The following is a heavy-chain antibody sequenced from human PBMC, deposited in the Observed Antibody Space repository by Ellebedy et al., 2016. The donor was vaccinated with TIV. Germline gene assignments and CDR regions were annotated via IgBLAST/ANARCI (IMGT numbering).Heavy chain of an antibody. CDR1: GFIFSSYD. CDR3: ARDQGDTMIVATFDY. Sequence: PGGSLRLSCAASGFIFSSYDMYWVRQATGKGLEWVSATGTTGDTNYPGSVKGRFTISRDNSKNTLYLQMNSLRAEDTAVYYCARDQGDTMIVATFDYWGQGTLVTVSS. J-gene: IGHJ4*02. D-gene: IGHD3-22*01. CDR2: TGTTGDT. V-gene: IGHV3-13*01.